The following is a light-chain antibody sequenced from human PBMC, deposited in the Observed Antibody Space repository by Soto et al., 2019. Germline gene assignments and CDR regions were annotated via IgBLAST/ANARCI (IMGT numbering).Light chain of an antibody. J-gene: IGKJ1*01. CDR1: QSGSSDS. CDR2: DVS. V-gene: IGKV3-20*01. CDR3: QQSGSQPRT. Sequence: EIVLTQSPGTLSLSPGERAILSCRASQSGSSDSLAWYRQKHGQAPRLLVYDVSSSDAGVPDRFSGSGFGTDFAPTIISLEPEDFAVYYCQQSGSQPRTFGQGTKVEIK.